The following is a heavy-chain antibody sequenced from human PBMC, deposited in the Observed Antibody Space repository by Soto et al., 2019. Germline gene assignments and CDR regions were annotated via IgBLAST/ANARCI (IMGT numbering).Heavy chain of an antibody. Sequence: QVQLVQSGAELKQPGSSVKVSCRASGATFSISVFNWVRQAPGQGLEWMGGIISMFGTPNYSQKFQGRVTISADESTSTGYMELNNLRSDDTAIYDCARDLGGGYEPGDYWGQGTQVTVSS. CDR3: ARDLGGGYEPGDY. V-gene: IGHV1-69*12. J-gene: IGHJ4*02. CDR2: IISMFGTP. CDR1: GATFSISV. D-gene: IGHD5-12*01.